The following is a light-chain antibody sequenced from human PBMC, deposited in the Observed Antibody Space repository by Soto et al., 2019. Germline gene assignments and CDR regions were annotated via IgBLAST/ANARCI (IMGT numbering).Light chain of an antibody. J-gene: IGLJ1*01. V-gene: IGLV2-23*02. CDR2: EVT. Sequence: QSVRTQPASVSGAPGQSITIPCTGTSGDVGSYNLVSWYQQHPGKAPKLLIYEVTERPSGVSNRFSGSKSGNTASLTISGLQPDDEADYYCCSYAGNSEVFGTGTKVTVL. CDR1: SGDVGSYNL. CDR3: CSYAGNSEV.